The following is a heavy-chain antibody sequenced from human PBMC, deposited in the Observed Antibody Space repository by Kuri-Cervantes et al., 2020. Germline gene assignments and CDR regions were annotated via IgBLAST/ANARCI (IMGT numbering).Heavy chain of an antibody. Sequence: LSLTCAASGFTFGTSAMSWVRQTPGKGLEWVSIITGNGGSTLYADAVKGRFTISRDNSKDTLHLQMNSLKAEDTAVYYCAKDRVAVAVGYFDYWGQGTLVTVSS. V-gene: IGHV3-23*01. D-gene: IGHD6-19*01. CDR1: GFTFGTSA. J-gene: IGHJ4*02. CDR2: ITGNGGST. CDR3: AKDRVAVAVGYFDY.